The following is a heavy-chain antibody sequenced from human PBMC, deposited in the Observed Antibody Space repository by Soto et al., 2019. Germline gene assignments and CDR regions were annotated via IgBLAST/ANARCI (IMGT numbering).Heavy chain of an antibody. D-gene: IGHD4-4*01. CDR2: MNPNSGNT. Sequence: QVQLVQSGAEVKKPGASVKVSCKASGYSFTSYDISWVRQATGQVLEWMGWMNPNSGNTGYAQKFQGRVTMTRNTSTTTAYMELSRLRSEDTAVYYCARGRWTTITWKPHNWFDPLGQGTLVTFSS. CDR3: ARGRWTTITWKPHNWFDP. CDR1: GYSFTSYD. J-gene: IGHJ5*02. V-gene: IGHV1-8*01.